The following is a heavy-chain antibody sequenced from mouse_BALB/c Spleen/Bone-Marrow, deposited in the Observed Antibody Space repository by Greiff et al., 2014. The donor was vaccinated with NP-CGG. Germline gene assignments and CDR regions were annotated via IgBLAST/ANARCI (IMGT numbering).Heavy chain of an antibody. D-gene: IGHD2-1*01. V-gene: IGHV5-17*02. Sequence: EVHLVESGGGLVQPGGSRKLSCAASGFTFSSLGMHWVRQAPEKGLEWVAYISSGSSTVFYADTVKGRFTVSRDNPKNTLFLQMSSLRSEDTAMYYCARSRGNFEDFDYWGQGTTLTVSS. CDR3: ARSRGNFEDFDY. CDR1: GFTFSSLG. CDR2: ISSGSSTV. J-gene: IGHJ2*01.